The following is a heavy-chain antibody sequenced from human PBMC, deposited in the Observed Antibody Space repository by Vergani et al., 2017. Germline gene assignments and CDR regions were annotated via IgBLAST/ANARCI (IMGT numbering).Heavy chain of an antibody. Sequence: EVQLLESGGGLVQPGRSLRLSCAASGFTFSSYGMHWVRQAPGKGLEWVANIKQDGSEKYYVDSVKGRFTISRDNAKNSLYLQMSSLRAEDTAVYYCASNGMTAVTLQAKDFGYWGQGTLVTVSS. CDR3: ASNGMTAVTLQAKDFGY. D-gene: IGHD4-17*01. CDR1: GFTFSSYG. CDR2: IKQDGSEK. J-gene: IGHJ4*02. V-gene: IGHV3-7*01.